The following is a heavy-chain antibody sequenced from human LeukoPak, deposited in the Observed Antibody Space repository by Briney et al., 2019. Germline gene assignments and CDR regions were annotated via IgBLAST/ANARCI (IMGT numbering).Heavy chain of an antibody. CDR2: IYYTGNT. D-gene: IGHD3-10*01. CDR3: ARSQNYYGSGDY. Sequence: GSLSLSCVTSGFTFGDFVMHWVRQPPGKALEWIGYIYYTGNTYYNPSLEGRVTISVDTSRNHFSVKLSSVTAADTAVYYCARSQNYYGSGDYWSQGTLVTVSS. V-gene: IGHV4-59*01. J-gene: IGHJ4*02. CDR1: GFTFGDFV.